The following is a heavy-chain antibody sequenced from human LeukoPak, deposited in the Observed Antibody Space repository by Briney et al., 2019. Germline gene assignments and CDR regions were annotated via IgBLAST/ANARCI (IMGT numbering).Heavy chain of an antibody. CDR3: ARGLYYYDSSGYYPEYFQH. D-gene: IGHD3-22*01. CDR1: GFTFSSYE. J-gene: IGHJ1*01. CDR2: ISSSGSTI. Sequence: GGSLRLSCAASGFTFSSYEMNWVRQAPGKGLEWVSYISSSGSTIYYADSVKGRFTISRDNAKNSLYLQMNSLRAEDTAVYYCARGLYYYDSSGYYPEYFQHWSQGTLVTVSS. V-gene: IGHV3-48*03.